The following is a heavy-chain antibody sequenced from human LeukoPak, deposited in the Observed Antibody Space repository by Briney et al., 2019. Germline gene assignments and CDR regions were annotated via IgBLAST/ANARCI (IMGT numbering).Heavy chain of an antibody. D-gene: IGHD5-24*01. CDR3: ARGRWLQPIDY. V-gene: IGHV1-69*01. J-gene: IGHJ4*02. Sequence: SVKVSCKASGGTFSSYAISWVRQAPGQGLEWMGGIIPIFGTANYAQKFQGRVTITADESTSTAYMELSSLRSDDTAVYYCARGRWLQPIDYWGQGTLVTVSS. CDR1: GGTFSSYA. CDR2: IIPIFGTA.